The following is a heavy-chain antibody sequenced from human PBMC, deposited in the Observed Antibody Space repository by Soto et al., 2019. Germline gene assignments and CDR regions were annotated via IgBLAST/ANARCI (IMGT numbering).Heavy chain of an antibody. J-gene: IGHJ4*02. CDR2: ISGSGGST. CDR3: ANGIAAHPNHDY. CDR1: GFTFSSYA. V-gene: IGHV3-23*01. Sequence: QPGGSLRLSCAASGFTFSSYAMSWVRQAPGKGLEWVSAISGSGGSTYYADSVEGRFTISRDNSKNTLYLQMNSLRAEDTAVYYCANGIAAHPNHDYWGQGTLVTVSS. D-gene: IGHD6-6*01.